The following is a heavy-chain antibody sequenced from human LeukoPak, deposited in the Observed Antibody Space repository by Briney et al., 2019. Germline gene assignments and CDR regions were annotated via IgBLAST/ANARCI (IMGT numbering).Heavy chain of an antibody. Sequence: PGGSLRLSCAASGFTFSRVWMNWVRQAPGKGLEWLGYIYYSGSTNYNPSLKSRVTISVDTSKNQFSLKLSSVTAADTAVYYCARVGDNYYDSSGYYPPKLLGLDYWGQGTLVTVSS. CDR3: ARVGDNYYDSSGYYPPKLLGLDY. V-gene: IGHV4-59*01. CDR1: GFTFSRVW. D-gene: IGHD3-22*01. J-gene: IGHJ4*02. CDR2: IYYSGST.